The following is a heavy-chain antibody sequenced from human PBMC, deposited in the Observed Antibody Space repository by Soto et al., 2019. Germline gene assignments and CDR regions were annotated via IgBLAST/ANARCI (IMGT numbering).Heavy chain of an antibody. V-gene: IGHV4-59*08. D-gene: IGHD2-8*01. CDR3: ARGVSV. CDR1: GGSISNWY. J-gene: IGHJ6*04. CDR2: IYTGSI. Sequence: SETLSLTCTVSGGSISNWYWSWIRQPPGKGLEWIGYIYTGSINYNSSLKSRVTISADTSKNQFSLKLSSVTAADTAVYYCARGVSVWGKGTTVTVSS.